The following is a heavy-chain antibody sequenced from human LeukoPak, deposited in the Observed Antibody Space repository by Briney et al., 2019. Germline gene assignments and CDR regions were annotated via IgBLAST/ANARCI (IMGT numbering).Heavy chain of an antibody. CDR1: GSTFSSYS. CDR3: ARDLAAAGAFDY. Sequence: KPGGSLRLSCAASGSTFSSYSMTWVRQAPGKGLEWVSSISSSSSYIYYADSVKGRLTISRDNAKNSLYLQMNSLRAEDTAVYYCARDLAAAGAFDYWGQGTLVTVSS. CDR2: ISSSSSYI. D-gene: IGHD6-13*01. V-gene: IGHV3-21*01. J-gene: IGHJ4*02.